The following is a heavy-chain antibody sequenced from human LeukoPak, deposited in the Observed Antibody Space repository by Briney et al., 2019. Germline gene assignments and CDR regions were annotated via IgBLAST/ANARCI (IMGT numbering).Heavy chain of an antibody. CDR1: GFTFSYYS. D-gene: IGHD2-15*01. CDR2: IYSGGST. Sequence: GGSLRLSCAASGFTFSYYSMSWVRQAPGKGLEWVSVIYSGGSTFYADSVKGRFTISRDNSKNTLYLQMNSLRAEDTAVYYCASDSYSPEYFQHWGQGTLVTVSS. J-gene: IGHJ1*01. CDR3: ASDSYSPEYFQH. V-gene: IGHV3-66*01.